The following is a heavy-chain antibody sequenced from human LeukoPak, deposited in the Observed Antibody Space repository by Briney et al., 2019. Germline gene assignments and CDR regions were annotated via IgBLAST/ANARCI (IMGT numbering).Heavy chain of an antibody. D-gene: IGHD6-19*01. CDR3: AKDLRGSGWSPFDY. Sequence: GRSLRLSCAASGFTFSSYGTHWVRQAPGKGLEWVAVISYDGSNKYYADSVKGRFTISRDNSKNTLYLQMNSLRAEDTAVYYCAKDLRGSGWSPFDYWGQGTLVTVSS. CDR2: ISYDGSNK. CDR1: GFTFSSYG. J-gene: IGHJ4*02. V-gene: IGHV3-30*18.